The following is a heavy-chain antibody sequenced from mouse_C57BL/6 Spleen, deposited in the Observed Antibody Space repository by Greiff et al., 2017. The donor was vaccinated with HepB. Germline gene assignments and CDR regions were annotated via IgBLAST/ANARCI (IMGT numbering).Heavy chain of an antibody. J-gene: IGHJ3*01. CDR1: GFTFNTYA. V-gene: IGHV10-3*01. Sequence: EVQLVESGGGLVQPKGSLKLSCAASGFTFNTYAMHWVRQAPGKGLEWVARIRSKSSNYATYYADSVKDRFTISRDDSQSMLYLQMNNLKTEDTAMYYCVRDGLGHYYGSSPFAYWGQGTLVTVSA. CDR3: VRDGLGHYYGSSPFAY. D-gene: IGHD1-1*01. CDR2: IRSKSSNYAT.